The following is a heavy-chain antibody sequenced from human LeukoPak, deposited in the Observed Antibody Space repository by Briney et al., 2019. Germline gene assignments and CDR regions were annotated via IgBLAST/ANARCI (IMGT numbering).Heavy chain of an antibody. Sequence: SETLSLTCTVSGGSISSYYWSWIRQPPGKGLGWIGYIYYSGSTNYNPSLKSRVTISVDTSKNQFSLKLSSVTAADTAVYYCARDGGSGWYLGWFDPWGQGTLVTVSS. D-gene: IGHD6-19*01. CDR1: GGSISSYY. CDR3: ARDGGSGWYLGWFDP. V-gene: IGHV4-59*01. CDR2: IYYSGST. J-gene: IGHJ5*02.